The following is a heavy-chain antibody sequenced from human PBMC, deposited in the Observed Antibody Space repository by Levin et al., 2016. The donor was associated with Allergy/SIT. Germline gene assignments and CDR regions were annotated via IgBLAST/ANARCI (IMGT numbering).Heavy chain of an antibody. CDR3: ARDVTGGHYVDK. V-gene: IGHV1-18*01. CDR1: GYTFNNYG. D-gene: IGHD7-27*01. Sequence: ASVKVSCKASGYTFNNYGIGWVRQAPGQGLEWMAWINPYDGNTNYAQKARGRVTMTTDTSTSTAYMELRSLTSDDTAVYYCARDVTGGHYVDKWGQGTLVTVSS. J-gene: IGHJ4*02. CDR2: INPYDGNT.